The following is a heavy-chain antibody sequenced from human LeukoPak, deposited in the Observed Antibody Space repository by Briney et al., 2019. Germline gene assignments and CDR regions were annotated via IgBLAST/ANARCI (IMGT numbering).Heavy chain of an antibody. CDR1: GFTFRSSW. Sequence: GGSLRLSCAASGFTFRSSWMHWVRQAPGKGLMWVSCMNGDGTTISHADSVKGRFTMSRDNGKNTLYLQMSSLRDDDTAVYFCVRGTSNWYGVDSWGRGTLVTVS. CDR2: MNGDGTTI. D-gene: IGHD6-13*01. CDR3: VRGTSNWYGVDS. J-gene: IGHJ4*02. V-gene: IGHV3-74*01.